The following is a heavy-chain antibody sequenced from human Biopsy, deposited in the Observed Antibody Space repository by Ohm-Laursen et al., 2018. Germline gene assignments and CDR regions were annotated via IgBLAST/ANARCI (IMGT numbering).Heavy chain of an antibody. CDR2: ITWNSGSI. CDR1: GFTFDDYG. V-gene: IGHV3-9*01. CDR3: AKDLGQVTAAIGY. D-gene: IGHD2-21*02. J-gene: IGHJ4*02. Sequence: SLRLSCAASGFTFDDYGMHWVRQAPGKGLEWVSGITWNSGSIGYADSVKGRFSIFRDNAKHSLYLQMNSLRAEDTALYYCAKDLGQVTAAIGYRGQGTLVTVSS.